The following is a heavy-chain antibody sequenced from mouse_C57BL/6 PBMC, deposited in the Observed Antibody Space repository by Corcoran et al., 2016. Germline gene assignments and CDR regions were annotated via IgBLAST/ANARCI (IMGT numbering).Heavy chain of an antibody. CDR1: GYTFTDYY. CDR3: ARGGWYYGSSY. D-gene: IGHD1-1*01. Sequence: EVQLQQSGPELVKPGASVKISCKASGYTFTDYYMNWVKQSHGKSLEWIGDINPNNGGTSYNQKFKGKATLTVDKSSSTAYMELRSLTSEDSAVYYCARGGWYYGSSYWGQGTTLTVSS. V-gene: IGHV1-26*01. CDR2: INPNNGGT. J-gene: IGHJ2*01.